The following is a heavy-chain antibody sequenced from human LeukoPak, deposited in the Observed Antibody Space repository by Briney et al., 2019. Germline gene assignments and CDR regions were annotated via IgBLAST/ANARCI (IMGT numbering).Heavy chain of an antibody. V-gene: IGHV1-18*01. J-gene: IGHJ4*02. Sequence: ASVKVSCKASGYTFTSFGISWVRQAPGQGPEWMGWISAYNGNTNYAQKLQGRVTVTTDTSTSTAYMELRSLRSDDTAVYYCARDLASMGVIFFDYWGQGTLVTVSS. CDR1: GYTFTSFG. CDR3: ARDLASMGVIFFDY. CDR2: ISAYNGNT. D-gene: IGHD3-16*02.